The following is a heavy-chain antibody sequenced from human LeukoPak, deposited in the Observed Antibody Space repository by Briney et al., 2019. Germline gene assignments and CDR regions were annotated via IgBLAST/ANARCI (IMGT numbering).Heavy chain of an antibody. D-gene: IGHD5-12*01. CDR2: IYHSGST. J-gene: IGHJ4*02. V-gene: IGHV4-30-2*01. CDR3: ARVRARAGPVDY. Sequence: SQTLSLTCAVSGGSISSGGYSWGWIRQPPGKGLEWIGYIYHSGSTYYNPSLKSRVTISVDRSKNQFSLKLSSVTAADTAVYYCARVRARAGPVDYWGQGTLVTVSS. CDR1: GGSISSGGYS.